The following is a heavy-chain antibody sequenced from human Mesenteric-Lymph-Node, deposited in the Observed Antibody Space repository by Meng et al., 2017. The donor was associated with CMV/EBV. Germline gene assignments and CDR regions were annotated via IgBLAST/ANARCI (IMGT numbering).Heavy chain of an antibody. J-gene: IGHJ6*02. V-gene: IGHV4-39*07. D-gene: IGHD2-15*01. Sequence: SETLSLTCTVSGDSMSRSHYWGWIRQPPGKGLEWIGSIYYSGSTYYTPSLKSRVTISVDTSKNQFSLKLSSVTAADTAVYHCARDLYCSDGTCYREDGMDVWGQGTTVTVSS. CDR3: ARDLYCSDGTCYREDGMDV. CDR2: IYYSGST. CDR1: GDSMSRSHY.